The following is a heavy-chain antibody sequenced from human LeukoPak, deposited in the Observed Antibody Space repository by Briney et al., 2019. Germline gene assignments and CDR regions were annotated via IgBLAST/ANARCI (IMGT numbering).Heavy chain of an antibody. CDR3: ASSFDCSSTSCPLGY. CDR1: GGTFSSYA. V-gene: IGHV1-69*13. Sequence: ASVKVSCKASGGTFSSYAISWVRQAPGQGLEWMGGIIPIFGTANYAQKFQGRVTITADESTSTAYMELSSLRSEDTAVYYCASSFDCSSTSCPLGYWGQGTLVTVSS. D-gene: IGHD2-2*01. J-gene: IGHJ4*02. CDR2: IIPIFGTA.